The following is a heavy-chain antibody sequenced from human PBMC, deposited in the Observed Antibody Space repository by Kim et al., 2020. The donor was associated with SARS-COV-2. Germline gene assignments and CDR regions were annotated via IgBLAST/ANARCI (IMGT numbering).Heavy chain of an antibody. Sequence: GGSLRLSCAASGFTFSSYGMHWVRQAPGKGLEWVAVIWYDGSNKYYADSVKGRFTISRDNSKNTLYLQMNSLRAEDTAVYYCARGSRGRVSSWYFNFWAYWGQGTLVTVSS. J-gene: IGHJ4*02. V-gene: IGHV3-33*01. D-gene: IGHD6-13*01. CDR3: ARGSRGRVSSWYFNFWAY. CDR2: IWYDGSNK. CDR1: GFTFSSYG.